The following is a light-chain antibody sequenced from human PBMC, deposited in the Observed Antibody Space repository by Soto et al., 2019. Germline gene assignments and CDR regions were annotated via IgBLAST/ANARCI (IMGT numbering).Light chain of an antibody. CDR1: SSDVGSYNL. CDR2: EGS. Sequence: QSALTQPASVSGSPGQSITISCTGTSSDVGSYNLVSWYQQHPGKAPKLMIYEGSKRPSGVSNRFSGSKSCNTASLTISGLQPEDESDYYCCSYAGSSTHVVFGGGTKLTV. V-gene: IGLV2-23*01. J-gene: IGLJ2*01. CDR3: CSYAGSSTHVV.